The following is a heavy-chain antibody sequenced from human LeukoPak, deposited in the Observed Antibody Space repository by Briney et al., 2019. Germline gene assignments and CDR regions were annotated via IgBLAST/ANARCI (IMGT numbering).Heavy chain of an antibody. CDR3: ARGPPSNEFDY. J-gene: IGHJ4*02. Sequence: ASVKVSCKASGYTFTSYYMHWVRQAPGQGPEWMGIINPSGGSTTYAQKFQGRLTMTRDTSTSTVYMELSSLRSEDTAVYYCARGPPSNEFDYWGQGTLVTVSS. D-gene: IGHD1-1*01. CDR2: INPSGGST. CDR1: GYTFTSYY. V-gene: IGHV1-46*01.